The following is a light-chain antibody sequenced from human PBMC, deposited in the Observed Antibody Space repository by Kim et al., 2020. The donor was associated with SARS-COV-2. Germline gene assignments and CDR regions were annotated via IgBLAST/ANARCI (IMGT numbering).Light chain of an antibody. J-gene: IGKJ4*02. CDR1: QSVSSSY. V-gene: IGKV3-20*01. CDR2: GAS. Sequence: ENVLTQSPGTLSLSPGERATLSCRASQSVSSSYLAWYQQKPGQAPRLLIYGASSRATGIPDRFSGSGSGTDFTLTISRLEPEDFAVYYCQQYGSSPLFGRGTKVE. CDR3: QQYGSSPL.